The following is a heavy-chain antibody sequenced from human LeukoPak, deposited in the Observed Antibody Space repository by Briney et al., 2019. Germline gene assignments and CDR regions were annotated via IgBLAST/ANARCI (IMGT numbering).Heavy chain of an antibody. D-gene: IGHD3-16*01. J-gene: IGHJ6*04. V-gene: IGHV4-59*01. CDR2: IYYSGST. Sequence: SETLSLTCTVSGGSLSSYYWSWVRQPPGEGLEWIGYIYYSGSTNYNPSLKSRVTISVDTSKNQFSLKLSSVTAADTAVYYCARGFYGNYYYYGMDVWGKGTTVTVSS. CDR3: ARGFYGNYYYYGMDV. CDR1: GGSLSSYY.